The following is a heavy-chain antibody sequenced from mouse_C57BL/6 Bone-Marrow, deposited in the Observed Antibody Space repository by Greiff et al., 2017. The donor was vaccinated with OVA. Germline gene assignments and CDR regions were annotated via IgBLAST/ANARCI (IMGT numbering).Heavy chain of an antibody. CDR2: IDPANGNT. D-gene: IGHD2-1*01. V-gene: IGHV14-3*01. Sequence: VQLQQSVAELVRPGASVKLSCTASGFNITNTYMTWVKQRPEQGLEWIGRIDPANGNTKYAPKFQGKATITADTSSNTAYLQLSSLTSEETGSHYCARAGYYGRTGTGAMDYWGQGTLVTVS. J-gene: IGHJ4*01. CDR1: GFNITNTY. CDR3: ARAGYYGRTGTGAMDY.